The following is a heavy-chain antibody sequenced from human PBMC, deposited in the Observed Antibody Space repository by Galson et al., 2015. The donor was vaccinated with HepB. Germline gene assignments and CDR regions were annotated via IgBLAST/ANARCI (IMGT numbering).Heavy chain of an antibody. Sequence: SLRLSCAASGFSFSSHWIHWVRQAPGKGLLWVSRVNTGGTSTEYADSVKGRFTISRDNSKNTLYLQMNSLRAEDTAVYYCARDSGQNHGRDVWGQGTTVIVSS. J-gene: IGHJ6*02. V-gene: IGHV3-74*03. D-gene: IGHD6-25*01. CDR3: ARDSGQNHGRDV. CDR1: GFSFSSHW. CDR2: VNTGGTST.